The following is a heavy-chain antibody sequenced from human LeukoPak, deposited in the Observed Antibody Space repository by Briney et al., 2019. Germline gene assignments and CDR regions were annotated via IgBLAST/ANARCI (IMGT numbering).Heavy chain of an antibody. CDR2: IYYSGST. CDR1: GGSISSYY. CDR3: ARGGAHYYYGMDV. V-gene: IGHV4-59*01. J-gene: IGHJ6*02. Sequence: EPSETLSLTCTVSGGSISSYYWNWIRHPPGKGLGWIGCIYYSGSTNYNPSLKSRVTISVDTSKNQFSLKLNSVTAADTAVYYCARGGAHYYYGMDVWGQGTTVTVSS.